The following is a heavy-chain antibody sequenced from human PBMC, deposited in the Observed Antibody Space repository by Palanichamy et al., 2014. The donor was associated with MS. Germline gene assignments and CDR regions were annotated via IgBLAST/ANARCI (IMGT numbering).Heavy chain of an antibody. CDR1: GGSGQHGYYY. V-gene: IGHV4-61*01. Sequence: VQLQESGPGLVKPSETLSLTCTVSGGSGQHGYYYWSWIRQPPGKGLEWLGYIYYSGSTNYNPSLKSRVTISVDTSKNQFSLKLSSVTAADTAVYYCARVSSLRLGYDYWGQGTLVTVSS. CDR2: IYYSGST. D-gene: IGHD3-16*01. J-gene: IGHJ4*02. CDR3: ARVSSLRLGYDY.